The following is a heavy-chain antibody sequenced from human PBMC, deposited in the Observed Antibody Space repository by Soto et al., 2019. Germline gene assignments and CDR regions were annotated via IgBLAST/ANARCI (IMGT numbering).Heavy chain of an antibody. D-gene: IGHD3-22*01. J-gene: IGHJ4*02. V-gene: IGHV3-23*01. CDR2: IGGSGRTT. CDR3: AKSRYSDSSGDFCDY. CDR1: AFTFNNYA. Sequence: EVQLLESGGGLVQPGGSLSLSCAASAFTFNNYAMSWVRQAPGKGLEWVSGIGGSGRTTYYADSVKGRFTISRDNSNNTLFLQMISLRAEDTAVYYCAKSRYSDSSGDFCDYWGQGTLVTVSS.